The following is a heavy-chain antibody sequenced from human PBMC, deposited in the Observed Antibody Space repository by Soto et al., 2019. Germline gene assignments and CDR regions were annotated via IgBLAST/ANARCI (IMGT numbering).Heavy chain of an antibody. V-gene: IGHV4-34*01. CDR1: GGSFSGYY. CDR2: INHSGST. J-gene: IGHJ5*02. Sequence: SETLSLTCAVYGGSFSGYYWSWIRQPPGKGLEWIGEINHSGSTNYNPSLKSRVTISVDTSKNQFSLKLSSVTAADTAVYYCARGSVLRYFDWLLEGKTWFDPWGQGTLVTVSS. CDR3: ARGSVLRYFDWLLEGKTWFDP. D-gene: IGHD3-9*01.